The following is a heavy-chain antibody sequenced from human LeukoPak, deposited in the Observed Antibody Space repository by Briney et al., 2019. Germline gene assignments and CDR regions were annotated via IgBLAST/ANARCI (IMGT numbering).Heavy chain of an antibody. Sequence: SETLSLTCAISGGSISSSNWWSWVRQPPGKGLEWIGEIYHSGSTNCNPSLKSRVTISVDKSKNQFSLKLSSVTAADTAVYYCATILPRIAAGVSSSDYWGQGTLVTVSS. CDR3: ATILPRIAAGVSSSDY. CDR2: IYHSGST. V-gene: IGHV4-4*02. CDR1: GGSISSSNW. J-gene: IGHJ4*02. D-gene: IGHD6-13*01.